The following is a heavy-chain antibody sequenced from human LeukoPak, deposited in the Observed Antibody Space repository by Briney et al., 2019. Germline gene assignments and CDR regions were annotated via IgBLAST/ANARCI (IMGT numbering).Heavy chain of an antibody. Sequence: GGSLRLSCAASGFTVITNDMTWVRRPPAKGLEWVSVLYSDGNTKYADSVQGRFTISRDNPKNTLYLEMNSLSTDDTAVYYCARGVEPLAANTLAYWGQGTLVTVSS. CDR1: GFTVITND. CDR3: ARGVEPLAANTLAY. J-gene: IGHJ4*02. D-gene: IGHD1-14*01. CDR2: LYSDGNT. V-gene: IGHV3-53*01.